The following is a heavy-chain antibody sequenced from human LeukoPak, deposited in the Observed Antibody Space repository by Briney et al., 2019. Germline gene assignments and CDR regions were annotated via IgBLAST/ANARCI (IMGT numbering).Heavy chain of an antibody. CDR2: INAGNGNT. J-gene: IGHJ4*02. Sequence: ASVKVSCKASGYTFTSYAMHWVRQAPGQRLEWMGWINAGNGNTKYSQKFQGRVTITRDTSASTAYMELSSLRSEDTAVYYCAREDGYSGYDYPLDYWGQGTLVTVSS. CDR1: GYTFTSYA. V-gene: IGHV1-3*01. CDR3: AREDGYSGYDYPLDY. D-gene: IGHD5-12*01.